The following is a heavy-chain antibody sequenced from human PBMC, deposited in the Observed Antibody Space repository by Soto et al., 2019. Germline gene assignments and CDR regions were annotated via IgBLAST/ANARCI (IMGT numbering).Heavy chain of an antibody. D-gene: IGHD6-13*01. CDR2: INHSGST. CDR3: ARVRGYSSSWDVGPAGYYGMDV. CDR1: GGSFSGYY. V-gene: IGHV4-34*01. Sequence: SETLSLTCAVYGGSFSGYYWSWIRQPPGKGLEWIGEINHSGSTNHNPSLKSRVTISVDTSKNQFSLKLSSVTAADTAVYYCARVRGYSSSWDVGPAGYYGMDVWGQGTTVTV. J-gene: IGHJ6*02.